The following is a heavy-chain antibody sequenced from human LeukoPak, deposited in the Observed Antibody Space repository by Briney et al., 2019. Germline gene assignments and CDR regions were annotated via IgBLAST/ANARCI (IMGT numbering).Heavy chain of an antibody. CDR3: ARYCSSTSCYLFYYYYGMDV. CDR2: IKQGGSEK. Sequence: GGSLRLSCAASGFTFSSYWMSWVRQAPGKGLEWVANIKQGGSEKYYVDSVKGRFTISRDNAKNSLYLQMNSLRAEDTAVYYCARYCSSTSCYLFYYYYGMDVWGQGTTVTVSS. V-gene: IGHV3-7*01. J-gene: IGHJ6*02. CDR1: GFTFSSYW. D-gene: IGHD2-2*01.